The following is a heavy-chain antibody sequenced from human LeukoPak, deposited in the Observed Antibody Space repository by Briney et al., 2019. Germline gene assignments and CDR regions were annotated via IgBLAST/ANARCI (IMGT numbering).Heavy chain of an antibody. CDR2: INPSGGST. Sequence: VSVKVSCKASGYTFTSYYMHWVRQAPGQGLEWMGIINPSGGSTSYAQKFQGRVTMTRDTSTSTVYMELSSLRSEDTAVYYCARDGTYCSSTSCSSGWFDPWGQGTLVTVSS. CDR3: ARDGTYCSSTSCSSGWFDP. CDR1: GYTFTSYY. D-gene: IGHD2-2*01. V-gene: IGHV1-46*01. J-gene: IGHJ5*02.